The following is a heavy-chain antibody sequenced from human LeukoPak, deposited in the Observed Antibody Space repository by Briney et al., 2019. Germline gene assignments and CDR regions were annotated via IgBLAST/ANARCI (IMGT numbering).Heavy chain of an antibody. CDR3: ARFWTHEDAFDI. J-gene: IGHJ3*02. Sequence: PSETLSLTCTVSGGSISSYYWSWIRQPAGKGLEWIGRIYTSGSTNYNPSLKSRVTMSVDTSKNQFSPTLSSVTAADTAVYYCARFWTHEDAFDIWGQGTMVTVSS. D-gene: IGHD3/OR15-3a*01. CDR2: IYTSGST. CDR1: GGSISSYY. V-gene: IGHV4-4*07.